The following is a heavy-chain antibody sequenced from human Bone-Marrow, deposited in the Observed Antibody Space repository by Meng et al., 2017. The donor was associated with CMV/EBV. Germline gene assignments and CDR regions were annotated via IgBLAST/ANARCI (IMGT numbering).Heavy chain of an antibody. CDR3: ARDMDYYGSGSYLGGYYYYYGMDV. CDR1: GGSISSYY. CDR2: IYYSGSS. Sequence: SETLSLTCTVSGGSISSYYWSWIRQPPGKGLEWIGYIYYSGSSNYNPSLKSRVTISVDTSKNQFSLKLSSVTAADTAVYYCARDMDYYGSGSYLGGYYYYYGMDVWGQGTTVTVSS. D-gene: IGHD3-10*01. J-gene: IGHJ6*02. V-gene: IGHV4-59*01.